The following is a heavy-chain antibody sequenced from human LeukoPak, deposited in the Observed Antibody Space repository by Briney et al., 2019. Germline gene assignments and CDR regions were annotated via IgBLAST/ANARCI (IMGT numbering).Heavy chain of an antibody. V-gene: IGHV3-74*01. CDR3: ARDTFFPSAALKTTLDY. CDR1: GFTFSSYW. D-gene: IGHD6-13*01. J-gene: IGHJ4*02. Sequence: GGSLRLSCAASGFTFSSYWMHWVRQAPGKGLVWVSRINTDGSSTSYADSVKGRFTISRDNAKNTLYLQMNSLRAEDTAVYYCARDTFFPSAALKTTLDYWGQGTLVTVSS. CDR2: INTDGSST.